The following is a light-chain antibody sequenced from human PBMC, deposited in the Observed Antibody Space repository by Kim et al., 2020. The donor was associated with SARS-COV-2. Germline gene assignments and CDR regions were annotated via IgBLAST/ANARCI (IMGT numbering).Light chain of an antibody. Sequence: SYELTQPPSVSVSPGQTASITCSGDKWGDRYACWYQQKPGQSPVLVIYQDDKRPSGIPERFSGSHSGNTPTLTISGPQAMDEADYFCQAWDSSTFVVFGG. CDR2: QDD. CDR3: QAWDSSTFVV. CDR1: KWGDRY. J-gene: IGLJ2*01. V-gene: IGLV3-1*01.